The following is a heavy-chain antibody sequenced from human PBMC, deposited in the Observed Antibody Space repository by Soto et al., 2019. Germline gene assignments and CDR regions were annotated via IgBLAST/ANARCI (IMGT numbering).Heavy chain of an antibody. V-gene: IGHV1-69*13. CDR3: ARDDYDILTGYYRN. J-gene: IGHJ4*02. CDR2: IIPIFGTA. Sequence: ASVKVSCKASGGTFSSYAISWVRQAPGQGLEWMGGIIPIFGTANYAQKFQGRVTITADESTSTAYMELSSLRSEDTAVYYCARDDYDILTGYYRNWGQGTLVTVSS. D-gene: IGHD3-9*01. CDR1: GGTFSSYA.